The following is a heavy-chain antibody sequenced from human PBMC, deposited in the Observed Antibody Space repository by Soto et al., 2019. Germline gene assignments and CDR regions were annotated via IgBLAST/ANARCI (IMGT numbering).Heavy chain of an antibody. D-gene: IGHD3-16*01. CDR3: ARGGTPISY. J-gene: IGHJ4*02. V-gene: IGHV1-18*01. CDR2: ISAYNGNT. CDR1: GYTFTNFG. Sequence: QVQLVQSGAEVKKPGASVKVSCKASGYTFTNFGIILLRQAPEQGLEWMGWISAYNGNTNYAQNFQGRVTMTTDTATSTAYMELRSLRSDETAVYYCARGGTPISYWGQGTLVTVSS.